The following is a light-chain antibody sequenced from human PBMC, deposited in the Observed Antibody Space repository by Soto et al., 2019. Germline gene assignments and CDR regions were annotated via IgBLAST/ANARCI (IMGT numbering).Light chain of an antibody. CDR2: SND. Sequence: QSVLTQPPSASGTPGQRVTISCSGTYSNVGRNVVNWYQQVPGAAPKLVIYSNDRRPSGVPDRFFGSKSGASASLAISGLQTEDGADYYCAAWDDSLIALLFGGGTKVTVL. CDR1: YSNVGRNV. J-gene: IGLJ3*02. CDR3: AAWDDSLIALL. V-gene: IGLV1-44*01.